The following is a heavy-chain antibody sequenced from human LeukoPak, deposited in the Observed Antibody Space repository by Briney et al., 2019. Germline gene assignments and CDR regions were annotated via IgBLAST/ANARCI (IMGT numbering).Heavy chain of an antibody. D-gene: IGHD6-19*01. CDR1: GFTFSSYA. V-gene: IGHV3-30*04. CDR2: ISYDGSNK. Sequence: GGFLRLSCAASGFTFSSYAMQWVRQAPGKGLEWVAVISYDGSNKYYADSVKGRFTISRDNSKNTLYLQMNSLRDEDTAVYYCARSIAVAGTFDYWGQGTLVTVSS. J-gene: IGHJ4*02. CDR3: ARSIAVAGTFDY.